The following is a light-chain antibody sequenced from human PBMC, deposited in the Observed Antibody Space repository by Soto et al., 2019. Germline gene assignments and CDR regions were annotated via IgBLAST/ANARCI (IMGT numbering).Light chain of an antibody. CDR1: QSISSY. Sequence: EIVLTQSPATLSLSPGERATLSCRASQSISSYLAWYQQKPGQAPRLLIYHASSRATGIPARFSRSGSGTAFTLTISSLEPEDFAVYYCQHRNNWPLTCGGGTKVEIK. CDR2: HAS. CDR3: QHRNNWPLT. J-gene: IGKJ4*01. V-gene: IGKV3-11*01.